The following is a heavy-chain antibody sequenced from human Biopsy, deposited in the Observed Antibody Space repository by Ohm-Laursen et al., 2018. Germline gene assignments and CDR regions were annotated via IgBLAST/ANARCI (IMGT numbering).Heavy chain of an antibody. V-gene: IGHV4-59*01. CDR2: VYYSGTT. CDR1: GGSISSDW. J-gene: IGHJ6*02. D-gene: IGHD2/OR15-2a*01. CDR3: TRATNSTGWPYYYFYGMDI. Sequence: PSQTLSLTCPVSGGSISSDWWSWIRQTPGKGLEWIGYVYYSGTTTYNPSLRSRVTISVDTSMNQISLRLQSVTAADTAIYYCTRATNSTGWPYYYFYGMDIWGQGTTVTVSS.